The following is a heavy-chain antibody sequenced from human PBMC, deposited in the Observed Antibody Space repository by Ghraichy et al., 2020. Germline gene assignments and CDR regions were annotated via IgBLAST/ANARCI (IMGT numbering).Heavy chain of an antibody. CDR3: AKGVTPSY. CDR2: IYSDGTT. J-gene: IGHJ4*02. Sequence: GESLNISCAASGFTVSSNYMSWVRQAPGKGLEWVSVIYSDGTTYYADSVKGRFTISRDNSKNTLYLQMNTLRAEDTAVYYCAKGVTPSYWGQGTLVNVSS. CDR1: GFTVSSNY. V-gene: IGHV3-53*01. D-gene: IGHD3-10*01.